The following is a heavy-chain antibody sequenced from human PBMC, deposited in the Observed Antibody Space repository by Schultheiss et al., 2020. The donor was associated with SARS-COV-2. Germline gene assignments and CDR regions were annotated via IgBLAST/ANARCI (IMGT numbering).Heavy chain of an antibody. J-gene: IGHJ6*03. Sequence: GSLRLSCAVSGGSISSSSYYWSWIRQPPGKGLEWIGYIYYSGSTNYNPSLKSRVTISVDTSKNQFSLKLSSVTAADTAVYYCARLSTLTTPGAYYYYMDVWGKGTTVTVSS. CDR3: ARLSTLTTPGAYYYYMDV. V-gene: IGHV4-61*05. D-gene: IGHD4-11*01. CDR2: IYYSGST. CDR1: GGSISSSSYY.